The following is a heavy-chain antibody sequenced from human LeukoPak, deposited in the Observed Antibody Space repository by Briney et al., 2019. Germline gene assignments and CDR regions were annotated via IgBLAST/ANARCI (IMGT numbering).Heavy chain of an antibody. Sequence: FQGRVTITRDTSASTAYMELSSLRSEDTAVYYCARDGVAARFDYWGQGTLVTVSS. J-gene: IGHJ4*02. CDR3: ARDGVAARFDY. V-gene: IGHV1-3*01. D-gene: IGHD6-13*01.